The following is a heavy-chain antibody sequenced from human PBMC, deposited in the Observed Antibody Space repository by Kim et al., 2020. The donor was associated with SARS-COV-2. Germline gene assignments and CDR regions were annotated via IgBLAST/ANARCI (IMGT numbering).Heavy chain of an antibody. V-gene: IGHV3-49*03. CDR2: IRSKAYGGTT. Sequence: GGSLRLSCTASGFTFGDYAMSWFRQAPGKGLEWVGFIRSKAYGGTTEYAASVKGRFTISRDDSKSIAYLQMNSLKTEDTAVYYCTRGNQLLRIGAAGMGPGGLDYWGQGTLVTVSS. CDR3: TRGNQLLRIGAAGMGPGGLDY. D-gene: IGHD6-13*01. J-gene: IGHJ4*02. CDR1: GFTFGDYA.